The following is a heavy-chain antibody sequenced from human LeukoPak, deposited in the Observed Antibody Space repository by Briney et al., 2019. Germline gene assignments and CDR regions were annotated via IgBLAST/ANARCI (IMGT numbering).Heavy chain of an antibody. V-gene: IGHV4-34*01. CDR2: INHSGST. CDR3: ASGLYLNFDY. J-gene: IGHJ4*02. CDR1: GRSFSGYY. Sequence: NPSETLSLTCAVYGRSFSGYYWSWIRQPPGKGLEWIGEINHSGSTNYNPSLKSRVTISVDTSKNQFSLKLSSVTAADTAVYYCASGLYLNFDYWGQGTLVTVSS. D-gene: IGHD3-16*01.